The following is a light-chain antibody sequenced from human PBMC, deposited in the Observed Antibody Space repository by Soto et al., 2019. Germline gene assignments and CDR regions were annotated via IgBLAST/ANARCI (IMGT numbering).Light chain of an antibody. CDR3: QQYGCSPPLT. CDR1: QSVTSSY. Sequence: VLPQSPGPLSLSPGARATLSCRASQSVTSSYLAWYQQKPGQAPRLLIYGASSRATGIPARFSGSGSGTDFTLTITRLEPEDFAVYYGQQYGCSPPLTFGGGTAVESK. J-gene: IGKJ4*01. CDR2: GAS. V-gene: IGKV3-20*01.